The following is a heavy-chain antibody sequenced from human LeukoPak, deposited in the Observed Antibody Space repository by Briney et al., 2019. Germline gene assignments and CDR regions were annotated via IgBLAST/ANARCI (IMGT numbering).Heavy chain of an antibody. J-gene: IGHJ3*02. CDR3: AGGGGSSSMPGDAFDI. D-gene: IGHD1-26*01. CDR1: GYTFTSYG. CDR2: ISAYNGNT. Sequence: ASVKVSCKASGYTFTSYGISWVRQAPGQGLEWMGWISAYNGNTNYAQKLQGRVTMTTDTSTSTAYMELRRLRSDDTAVYYCAGGGGSSSMPGDAFDIWGQGTMVTVSS. V-gene: IGHV1-18*01.